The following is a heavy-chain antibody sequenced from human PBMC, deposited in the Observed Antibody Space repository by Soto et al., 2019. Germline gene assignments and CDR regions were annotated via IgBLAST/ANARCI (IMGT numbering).Heavy chain of an antibody. D-gene: IGHD3-22*01. J-gene: IGHJ4*02. CDR2: MYHSGST. V-gene: IGHV4-59*08. CDR3: ARHVSSASATLAY. CDR1: GGSISSNY. Sequence: QVQLQESGPGLVKPSETLSLTCTVSGGSISSNYWSWIRQSPEKGLEWIGYMYHSGSTNYNPSLKSRVXXSXDXXKNQFSLHLSSVTAADTAVYYCARHVSSASATLAYWGQGTLVTVSS.